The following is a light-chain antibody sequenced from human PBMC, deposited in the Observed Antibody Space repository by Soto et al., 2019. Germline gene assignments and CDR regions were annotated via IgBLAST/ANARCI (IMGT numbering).Light chain of an antibody. CDR1: QSVSSSY. Sequence: EIVLTQSPGTLSLSPGERATLSCRASQSVSSSYLAWYQQKPGQAPRLLISGASGRATGIPDRFSGSGSGTDFNRTISRLEREDFAVYYCQQYGSSPTFGGGTKVEIK. V-gene: IGKV3-20*01. J-gene: IGKJ4*01. CDR3: QQYGSSPT. CDR2: GAS.